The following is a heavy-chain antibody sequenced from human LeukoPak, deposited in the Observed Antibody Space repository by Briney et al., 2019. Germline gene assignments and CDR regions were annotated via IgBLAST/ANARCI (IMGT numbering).Heavy chain of an antibody. V-gene: IGHV1-69*13. Sequence: SVKVSCKASGGTFSSYAISWVRQAPGQGLEWMGGIIPIFGTANYAQKFQGRVTITADESTSTAYMELSSLRSEDTAVYYCASDAAIVVVPAAMGYWGQGTLVTVSS. CDR2: IIPIFGTA. CDR1: GGTFSSYA. CDR3: ASDAAIVVVPAAMGY. J-gene: IGHJ4*02. D-gene: IGHD2-2*01.